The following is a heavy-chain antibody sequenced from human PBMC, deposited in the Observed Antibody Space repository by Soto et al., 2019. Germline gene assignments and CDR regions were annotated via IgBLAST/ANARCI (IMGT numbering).Heavy chain of an antibody. Sequence: SETLSLTCTVSGGSISSGGYYWSWIRQHPGKGLEWIGYIYYSGSTYYNPSLKSRVTISVDTSKNQFSLKLSSVTAADTAVDYCARGVDYGEFDYWGQGTRVTVS. CDR3: ARGVDYGEFDY. J-gene: IGHJ4*02. CDR1: GGSISSGGYY. CDR2: IYYSGST. D-gene: IGHD4-17*01. V-gene: IGHV4-31*03.